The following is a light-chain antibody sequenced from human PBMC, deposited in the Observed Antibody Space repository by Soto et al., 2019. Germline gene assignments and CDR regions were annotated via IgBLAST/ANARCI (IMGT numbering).Light chain of an antibody. J-gene: IGLJ1*01. CDR2: DVS. Sequence: QSVLTQPASVSGSPGQSITISCTGTSSDVGGYNYVCWYQQHPGKAPKLMIYDVSNRPSGVSDRFSGSKSGNTASLTISGIQPEDEADYYCSSYTSISTYDFGTGTKVTVL. CDR1: SSDVGGYNY. V-gene: IGLV2-14*01. CDR3: SSYTSISTYD.